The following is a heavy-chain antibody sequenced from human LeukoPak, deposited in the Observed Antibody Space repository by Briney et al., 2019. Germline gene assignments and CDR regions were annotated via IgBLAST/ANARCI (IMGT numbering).Heavy chain of an antibody. CDR3: ARLSYSSSSCWFAP. Sequence: SETLSLTCAVSGRSISSGDYYWNWIRHPPGKGREGIGYIYYSGSTHYYPSLKSRVTISLDTSTHPLSLKLNSATAADTAVYYRARLSYSSSSCWFAPWGQGTLVNVPS. CDR1: GRSISSGDYY. D-gene: IGHD6-6*01. V-gene: IGHV4-30-4*08. J-gene: IGHJ5*02. CDR2: IYYSGST.